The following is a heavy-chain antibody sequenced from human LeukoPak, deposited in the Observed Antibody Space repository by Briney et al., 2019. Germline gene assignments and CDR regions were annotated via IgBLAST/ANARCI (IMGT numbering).Heavy chain of an antibody. CDR2: INPSSGST. J-gene: IGHJ4*02. D-gene: IGHD5-12*01. V-gene: IGHV1-46*01. Sequence: ASVKVSCKASGYTFTSYDINWVRQATGQGLEWMGIINPSSGSTNYAQTFRGRVTVTGDTSTATVYMELSSLRSEDTAVYYCARFRSGYYYFDYWGQGTLVTVSS. CDR1: GYTFTSYD. CDR3: ARFRSGYYYFDY.